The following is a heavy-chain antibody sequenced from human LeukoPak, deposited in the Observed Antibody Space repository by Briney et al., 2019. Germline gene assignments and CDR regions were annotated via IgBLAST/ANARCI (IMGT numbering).Heavy chain of an antibody. CDR1: GFTFSNYA. CDR3: AMNWNCDY. Sequence: GGSLRLSCSASGFTFSNYALAWVRQAPGKGLEYVSVITNNGVSTYYADSVKGRFTISRDNSKSTLYLQMSSLRAEDTAMYYCAMNWNCDYWGQGTQVTVSS. CDR2: ITNNGVST. J-gene: IGHJ4*02. D-gene: IGHD1-1*01. V-gene: IGHV3-64D*09.